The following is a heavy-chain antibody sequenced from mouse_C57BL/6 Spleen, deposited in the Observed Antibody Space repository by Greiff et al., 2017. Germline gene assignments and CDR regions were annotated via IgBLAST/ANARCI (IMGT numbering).Heavy chain of an antibody. J-gene: IGHJ1*03. V-gene: IGHV1-74*01. CDR3: ALMYYYGSSYWYFDV. Sequence: VQLQQPGAELVKPGASVKVSCKASGYTFTSYWMHWVKQRPGQGLEWIGRIHPSDSDTNYNQKFKGKATLTVDKSSSTAYMQLSSLTSEDSAVYYCALMYYYGSSYWYFDVWGTGTTVTVSS. D-gene: IGHD1-1*01. CDR1: GYTFTSYW. CDR2: IHPSDSDT.